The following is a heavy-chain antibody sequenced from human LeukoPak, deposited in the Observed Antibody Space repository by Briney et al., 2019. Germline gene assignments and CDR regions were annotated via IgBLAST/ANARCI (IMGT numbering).Heavy chain of an antibody. Sequence: GGSLRLSCAASGFTFSSYSMNWVRQAPGKGLEWVSAISGSGGSTYYADSVKGRFTISRDNSKNTLYLQMNSLRAEDTAVYYCAKERLTLDTAMVDPYDYWGQGTLVTVSS. D-gene: IGHD5-18*01. J-gene: IGHJ4*02. V-gene: IGHV3-23*01. CDR1: GFTFSSYS. CDR2: ISGSGGST. CDR3: AKERLTLDTAMVDPYDY.